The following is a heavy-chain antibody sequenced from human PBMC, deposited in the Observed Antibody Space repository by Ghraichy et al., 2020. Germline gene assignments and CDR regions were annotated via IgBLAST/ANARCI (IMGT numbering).Heavy chain of an antibody. V-gene: IGHV3-30-3*01. Sequence: GESLNISCAASEFTFSSYAMHWVRQAPGKGLEWVAVISYDGSSKYYADSVKGRFTISRDNSKNTLYLQMNSLRAEDTAVYYCARDGRWVDSSGWYYRAGLDYWGQGTLVTVSS. CDR3: ARDGRWVDSSGWYYRAGLDY. CDR1: EFTFSSYA. J-gene: IGHJ4*02. D-gene: IGHD6-19*01. CDR2: ISYDGSSK.